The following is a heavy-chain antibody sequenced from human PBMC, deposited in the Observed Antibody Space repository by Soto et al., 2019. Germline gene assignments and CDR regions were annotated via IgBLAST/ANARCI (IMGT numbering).Heavy chain of an antibody. V-gene: IGHV4-4*02. J-gene: IGHJ4*02. Sequence: PSETLSLTCAVSGGSISSSNWWSWVRQPPGKGLEWIGEIYHSGSTNYNPSLKSRVTISVDKSKNQFSLKLSSVTAADTAVYYCARDHSAAGNYLDYWGQGALVTVSS. D-gene: IGHD6-13*01. CDR2: IYHSGST. CDR1: GGSISSSNW. CDR3: ARDHSAAGNYLDY.